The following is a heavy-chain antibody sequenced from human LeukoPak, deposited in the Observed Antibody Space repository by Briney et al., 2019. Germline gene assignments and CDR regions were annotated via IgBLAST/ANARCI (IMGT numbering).Heavy chain of an antibody. CDR2: ISSSSSTI. V-gene: IGHV3-48*04. CDR3: EREVRGFYYFDY. Sequence: GGSLRLSCAASGFTFNNSAISWVRQTPGKGLEWVSYISSSSSTIQYADSVKGRFTISRDNAKNSLYLEMNSLRAEDTAVYYCEREVRGFYYFDYWGRGMLVTVSS. D-gene: IGHD5-12*01. J-gene: IGHJ4*02. CDR1: GFTFNNSA.